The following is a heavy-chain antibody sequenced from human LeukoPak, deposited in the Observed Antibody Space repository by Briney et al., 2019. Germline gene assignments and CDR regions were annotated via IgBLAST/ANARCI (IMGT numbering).Heavy chain of an antibody. D-gene: IGHD6-6*01. CDR3: ARMYSSSFRYYYYYMDV. CDR1: GGSFSVYY. CDR2: INHSGST. Sequence: SETLSLTCAVYGGSFSVYYWSWIRQPPGKGLEWIGEINHSGSTNYNPSLKSRVTISVDKSKNQFSLKLSSVTAADTAVYYCARMYSSSFRYYYYYMDVWGKGTTVTVSS. V-gene: IGHV4-34*01. J-gene: IGHJ6*03.